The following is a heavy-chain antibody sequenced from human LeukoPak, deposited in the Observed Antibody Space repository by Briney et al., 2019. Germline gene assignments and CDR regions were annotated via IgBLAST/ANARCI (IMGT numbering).Heavy chain of an antibody. CDR1: GGSFSGYY. Sequence: SETLSLTCAVYGGSFSGYYWSWIRQPPGKGLEWIGEINHSGSTNYNPSLKSRVTISVDTSKNRFSLKLSSVTAADTAVYYCARAKASGYSYGYEGWFDPWGQGTLVTVSS. J-gene: IGHJ5*02. CDR3: ARAKASGYSYGYEGWFDP. CDR2: INHSGST. D-gene: IGHD5-18*01. V-gene: IGHV4-34*01.